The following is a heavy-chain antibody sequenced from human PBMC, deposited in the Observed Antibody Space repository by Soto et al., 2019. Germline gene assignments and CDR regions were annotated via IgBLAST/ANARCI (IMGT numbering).Heavy chain of an antibody. CDR3: AKGVNDYGDYNDAFDI. D-gene: IGHD4-17*01. J-gene: IGHJ3*02. CDR2: ISYDGRNK. V-gene: IGHV3-30*18. Sequence: GGSLRLSCAASASGFTFSSYGMHWVRQAPGKGLEWVAVISYDGRNKYYADSVKGRFTISRDNSKNTLYLQMNSLRAEDTAVYYCAKGVNDYGDYNDAFDIWGQGTMVTVSS. CDR1: GFTFSSYG.